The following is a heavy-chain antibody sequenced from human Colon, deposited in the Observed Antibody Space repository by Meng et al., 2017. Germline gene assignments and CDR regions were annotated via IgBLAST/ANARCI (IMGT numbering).Heavy chain of an antibody. CDR3: AGGYRYDY. V-gene: IGHV4-4*02. CDR2: TYHSGTT. CDR1: GGSITSKSW. D-gene: IGHD5-18*01. J-gene: IGHJ4*02. Sequence: QLQLPRAGPGLVKPSGTLVLTCAVSGGSITSKSWSSWVRQPRGKGLEWIGETYHSGTTNYNAYLKSRLYLSIDRSQNQSALQLSSVTAAETAMYYCAGGYRYDYWGQGTLVTVSS.